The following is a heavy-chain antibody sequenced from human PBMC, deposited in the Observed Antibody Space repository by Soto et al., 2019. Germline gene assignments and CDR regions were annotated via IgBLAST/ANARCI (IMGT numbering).Heavy chain of an antibody. Sequence: SETLSLTCTVSGGSISSYYWSWIRQPPGKGLEWIGYIYYSGSTNYNPSLKSRVTISVDTSKNQFSLKLSSVTAADTAVYYCARSSPSVYYYYYMDVWGKGTTVTVSS. J-gene: IGHJ6*03. CDR3: ARSSPSVYYYYYMDV. CDR1: GGSISSYY. D-gene: IGHD2-8*01. V-gene: IGHV4-59*01. CDR2: IYYSGST.